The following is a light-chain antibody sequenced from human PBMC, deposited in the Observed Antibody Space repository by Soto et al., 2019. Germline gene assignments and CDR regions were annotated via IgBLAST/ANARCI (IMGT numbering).Light chain of an antibody. V-gene: IGKV1-5*03. CDR1: QTISSW. CDR2: KAS. CDR3: QQSYSTFT. J-gene: IGKJ4*01. Sequence: DIQMTQSPSTLSASLGDRVTITCRASQTISSWLAWYQQKPGKAPKLLIYKASTLKSGVPSRFSGSGSGTDFTLTISSLQPEDFATYYCQQSYSTFTFGGGTKVDI.